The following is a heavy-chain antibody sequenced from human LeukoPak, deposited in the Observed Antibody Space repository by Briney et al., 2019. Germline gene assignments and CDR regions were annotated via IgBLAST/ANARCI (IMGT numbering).Heavy chain of an antibody. V-gene: IGHV4-34*01. Sequence: PSETLSLTCAVYGGSFSGYYWSWIRQPPGKGLEWIGEINHSGSTNYNPSLKSRVTISVDTSKNQFSLKLSSVTAADTAVYYCARDLTGITIFGVGFDPWGQGTLVTVSS. CDR1: GGSFSGYY. CDR2: INHSGST. J-gene: IGHJ5*02. D-gene: IGHD3-3*01. CDR3: ARDLTGITIFGVGFDP.